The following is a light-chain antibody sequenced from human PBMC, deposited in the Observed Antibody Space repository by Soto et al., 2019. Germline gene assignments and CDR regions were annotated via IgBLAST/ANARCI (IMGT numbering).Light chain of an antibody. CDR2: DAS. Sequence: EIVLTQSPATLSLSPGERATLSCRASQSISSYLAWYQQKPGQAPRLLIYDASNRATGIPARFSGSGSGTDFTLTSSSLEPEDFAAYYCQQRSNWPTFGGGTKVEIK. V-gene: IGKV3-11*01. CDR1: QSISSY. J-gene: IGKJ4*01. CDR3: QQRSNWPT.